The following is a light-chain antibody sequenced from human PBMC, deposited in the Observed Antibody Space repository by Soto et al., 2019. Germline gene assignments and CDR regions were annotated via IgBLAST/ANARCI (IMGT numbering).Light chain of an antibody. V-gene: IGLV2-14*01. CDR1: SSDVGGYNY. CDR3: CSYTTTNALV. CDR2: GVT. J-gene: IGLJ2*01. Sequence: QSALTQPASVSGSPGQSITISCTGTSSDVGGYNYVSWYQQHPGKAPKVIIYGVTHRPSGVSNRFSGSKSVNTASLTISALQDEDEVDYYCCSYTTTNALVFGGGAKLTVL.